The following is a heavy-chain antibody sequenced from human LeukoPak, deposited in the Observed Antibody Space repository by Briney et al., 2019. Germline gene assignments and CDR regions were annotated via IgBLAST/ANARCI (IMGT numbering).Heavy chain of an antibody. CDR1: GFTFSSYE. Sequence: GGSLRLSCAASGFTFSSYEMNWVRQAPGKGLEWVSYISSSGSTIYYADSVKGRSTISRDNAKNSLYLQMNSLRAEDTAVYYCARVWLRSIGVHPWGQGTLVTVSS. CDR3: ARVWLRSIGVHP. CDR2: ISSSGSTI. D-gene: IGHD3-10*01. V-gene: IGHV3-48*03. J-gene: IGHJ5*02.